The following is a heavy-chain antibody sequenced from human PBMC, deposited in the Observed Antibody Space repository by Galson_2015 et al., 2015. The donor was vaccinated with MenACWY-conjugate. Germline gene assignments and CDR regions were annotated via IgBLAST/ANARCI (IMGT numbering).Heavy chain of an antibody. CDR3: AKSGLQWLVGGNGLDV. D-gene: IGHD6-19*01. V-gene: IGHV3-23*01. CDR1: GVTLSSYA. CDR2: VSYSGTTT. Sequence: SLRLSCAASGVTLSSYALAWVRQAPGKGLEWVSVVSYSGTTTHYADSVKGRFTISKDDSKNTVYLQMNALRADDTAVYYCAKSGLQWLVGGNGLDVWGQGTTVTVS. J-gene: IGHJ6*02.